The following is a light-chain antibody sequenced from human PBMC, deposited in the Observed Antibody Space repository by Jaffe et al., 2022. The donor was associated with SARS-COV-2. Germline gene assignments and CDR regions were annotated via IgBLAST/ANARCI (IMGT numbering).Light chain of an antibody. V-gene: IGKV1-5*03. CDR2: KAS. J-gene: IGKJ2*01. CDR3: QQYNSYLYT. Sequence: DIQMTQSPSTLSASVGDRVTITCRASQSISSWLAWYQQKPGKAPKLLIYKASSLESGVPSRFSGTGSGTEFTLIISNLQPDDFATYYCQQYNSYLYTFGQGTKLEIK. CDR1: QSISSW.